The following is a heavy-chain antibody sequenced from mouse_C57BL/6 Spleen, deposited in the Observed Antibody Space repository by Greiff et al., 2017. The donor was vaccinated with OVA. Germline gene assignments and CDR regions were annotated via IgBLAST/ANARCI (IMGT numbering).Heavy chain of an antibody. D-gene: IGHD4-1*01. V-gene: IGHV1-50*01. Sequence: LQQPGAELVKPGASVKLSCKASGYTFTSYWMQWVKQRPGQGLEWIGEIDPSDSYTNYNQKFKGKATLTVDTSSSTAYMQLSSLTSEDSAVYYCARKGNWDRDDWGQGTTLTVSS. CDR2: IDPSDSYT. CDR3: ARKGNWDRDD. CDR1: GYTFTSYW. J-gene: IGHJ2*01.